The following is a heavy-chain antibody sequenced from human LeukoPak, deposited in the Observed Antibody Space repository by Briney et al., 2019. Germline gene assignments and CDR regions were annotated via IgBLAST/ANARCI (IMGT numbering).Heavy chain of an antibody. V-gene: IGHV3-11*05. Sequence: GGSLRLSCAASGFTFSDYYMSWIRQAPGKGLEWVSYISSSSSYTNYADSVKGRFTISRDNAKNSLYLQMNSLRAEDTAVYYCGRDYWKYYYDSSGYYPYYFDYWGQGTLVTVSS. CDR1: GFTFSDYY. D-gene: IGHD3-22*01. CDR2: ISSSSSYT. CDR3: GRDYWKYYYDSSGYYPYYFDY. J-gene: IGHJ4*02.